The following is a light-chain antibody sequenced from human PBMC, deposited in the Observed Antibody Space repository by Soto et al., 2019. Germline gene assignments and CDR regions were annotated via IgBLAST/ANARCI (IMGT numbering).Light chain of an antibody. CDR1: HTVGRD. Sequence: EIVMTQSPATLSISPGEIASLSCRASHTVGRDLAWYQQRPGQAPRLLIYGASTRATAVTARFNGGAYGTECTLTISSLQSADFAVYYCQQYNSWPYTFGQGT. CDR2: GAS. V-gene: IGKV3-15*01. CDR3: QQYNSWPYT. J-gene: IGKJ2*01.